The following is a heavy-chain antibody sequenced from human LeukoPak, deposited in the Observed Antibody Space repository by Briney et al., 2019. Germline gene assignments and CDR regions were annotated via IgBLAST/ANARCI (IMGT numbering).Heavy chain of an antibody. CDR2: ISSSSSYI. D-gene: IGHD3-9*01. CDR3: ARDPQIFYYYYMDV. CDR1: GFTFSSYS. J-gene: IGHJ6*03. V-gene: IGHV3-21*01. Sequence: GGSLRLSCAASGFTFSSYSMNWVRQAPGKGLEWVSSISSSSSYIYYADSVKGRFTISRDNAKNSLYLQMNSLRAEDTAVYYCARDPQIFYYYYMDVWGKGTTVTVSS.